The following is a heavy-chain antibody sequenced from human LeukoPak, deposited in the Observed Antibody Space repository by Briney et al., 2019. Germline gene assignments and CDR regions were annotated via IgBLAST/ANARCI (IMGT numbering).Heavy chain of an antibody. V-gene: IGHV3-53*01. CDR2: IYSGGST. CDR1: GFTVSSNY. Sequence: GGSLRLSCAASGFTVSSNYMSWVRQAPGKGLEWVSVIYSGGSTYYADSVKGRFTISRDNAKNSLYLQMNSLRAEDTAVYYCAREESDIVLSTMDVWGKGTTVTVSS. J-gene: IGHJ6*04. D-gene: IGHD2-8*01. CDR3: AREESDIVLSTMDV.